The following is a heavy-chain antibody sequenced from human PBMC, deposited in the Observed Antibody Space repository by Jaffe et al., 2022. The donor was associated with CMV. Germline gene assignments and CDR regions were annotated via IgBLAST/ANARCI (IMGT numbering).Heavy chain of an antibody. CDR2: ISSSGSTI. J-gene: IGHJ1*01. CDR1: GFTFSSYE. CDR3: ARADYYDSSGYPLGYFQH. Sequence: EVQLVESGGGLVQPGGSLRLSCAASGFTFSSYEMNWVRQAPGKGLEWVSYISSSGSTIYYADSVKGRFTISRDNAKNSLYLQMNSLRAEDTAVYYCARADYYDSSGYPLGYFQHWGQGTLVTVSS. D-gene: IGHD3-22*01. V-gene: IGHV3-48*03.